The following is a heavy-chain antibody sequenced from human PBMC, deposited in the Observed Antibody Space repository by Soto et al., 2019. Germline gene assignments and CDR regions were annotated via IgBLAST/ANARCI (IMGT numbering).Heavy chain of an antibody. Sequence: GGSLRLSCAASGFTFSSYAMSWVRQAPGKGLEWVSAISGSGGSTYYADSVKGRFTISRDNSKNTLYLQMNSLRAEDTAVYYCAKDGPMSCSGGSCYGFDYWGQGTLVTVSS. D-gene: IGHD2-15*01. CDR3: AKDGPMSCSGGSCYGFDY. CDR1: GFTFSSYA. CDR2: ISGSGGST. J-gene: IGHJ4*02. V-gene: IGHV3-23*01.